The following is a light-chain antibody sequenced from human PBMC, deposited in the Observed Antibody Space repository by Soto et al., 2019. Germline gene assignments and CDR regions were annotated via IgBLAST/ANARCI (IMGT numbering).Light chain of an antibody. V-gene: IGKV3-15*01. CDR1: QSVSSN. J-gene: IGKJ5*01. Sequence: IVMPQSPATLSVSPGERATLSCRASQSVSSNLAWYQQKPGQAPRLLIYGASTRATGIPARFSGSGSGTEFTLTIGSLQSEDFAVYYCQQYNNWPSITFGQGTRMEIK. CDR2: GAS. CDR3: QQYNNWPSIT.